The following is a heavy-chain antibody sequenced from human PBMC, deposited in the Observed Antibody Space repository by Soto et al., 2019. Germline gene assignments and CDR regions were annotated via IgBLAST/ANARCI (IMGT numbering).Heavy chain of an antibody. V-gene: IGHV4-59*01. CDR1: DYSISSYY. D-gene: IGHD4-17*01. Sequence: SETLSLTCTVSDYSISSYYWRWIRQPPGKGLEWIGYIYYSGSTNYNPSLKSRVTISVDTSKNQFSLKLSSVTAADTAVYYCARSNGDYGDYRSQGTPVTVSS. J-gene: IGHJ4*02. CDR3: ARSNGDYGDY. CDR2: IYYSGST.